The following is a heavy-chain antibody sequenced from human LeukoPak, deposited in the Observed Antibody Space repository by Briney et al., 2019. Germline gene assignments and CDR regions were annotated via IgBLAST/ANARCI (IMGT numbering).Heavy chain of an antibody. Sequence: PSETLSLTCTVSGGSISSSSYYWSWIRQPPGKGLEWIGEINHSGSTNYNPSLKSRVTISVDTSKNQFSLKLSSVTAADTAVYYCASNSGFADYWGQGTLVTVSS. CDR1: GGSISSSSYY. CDR2: INHSGST. D-gene: IGHD3-10*01. J-gene: IGHJ4*02. V-gene: IGHV4-39*07. CDR3: ASNSGFADY.